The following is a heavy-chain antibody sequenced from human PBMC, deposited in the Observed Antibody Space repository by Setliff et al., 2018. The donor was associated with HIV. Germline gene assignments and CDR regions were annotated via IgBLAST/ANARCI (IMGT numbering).Heavy chain of an antibody. CDR1: GYSINSSHF. V-gene: IGHV4-38-2*02. D-gene: IGHD3-22*01. CDR3: ARAPDGSSGTDFDI. Sequence: PSETLSLTCTVSGYSINSSHFWGWIRQPPGKGLEWVGSIYHSGNTHYNPSLKSRVTISVDTSNNQFSVKLTSVTPADTALYYCARAPDGSSGTDFDIWGQGTMVTVSS. J-gene: IGHJ3*02. CDR2: IYHSGNT.